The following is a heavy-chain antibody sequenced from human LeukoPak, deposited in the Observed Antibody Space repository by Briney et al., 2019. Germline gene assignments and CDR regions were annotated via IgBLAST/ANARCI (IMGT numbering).Heavy chain of an antibody. CDR2: LNPNSGGT. Sequence: GASVKVSCKASGYTFTGYYMHWVRQAPGHGLEWMGWLNPNSGGTNYAQRFQGRVTMTRDTSISTAYMELSRLRSDDTAVYYCASPHEYSSSTQFDYWGQGTLVTVSS. D-gene: IGHD6-6*01. J-gene: IGHJ4*02. CDR3: ASPHEYSSSTQFDY. V-gene: IGHV1-2*02. CDR1: GYTFTGYY.